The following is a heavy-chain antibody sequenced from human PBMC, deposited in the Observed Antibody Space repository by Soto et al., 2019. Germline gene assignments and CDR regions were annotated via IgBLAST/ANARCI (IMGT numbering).Heavy chain of an antibody. J-gene: IGHJ4*02. CDR2: VYYTGST. CDR3: TRRVRSTGLLDY. CDR1: GNSISGTSSF. V-gene: IGHV4-39*01. D-gene: IGHD4-4*01. Sequence: QLQLRESGPGLVKPSETLSLTCTVSGNSISGTSSFWAWIRQPPGKNLEWIGSVYYTGSTYYNSSLKSRVSISIDTSKNQFSLSLNSVTAADTAVYYCTRRVRSTGLLDYWGQGALVTVPS.